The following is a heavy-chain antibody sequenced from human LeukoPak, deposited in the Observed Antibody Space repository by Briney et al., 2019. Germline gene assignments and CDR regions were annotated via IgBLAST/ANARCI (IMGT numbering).Heavy chain of an antibody. CDR1: GFTFSDYY. D-gene: IGHD4/OR15-4a*01. CDR3: ARERSFYGANLAVDY. V-gene: IGHV3-11*01. Sequence: GGSLRLSCAAPGFTFSDYYMSWIRQAPGKGLEWVSYISLSGSTIHYTDSVKGRFTISRDNARDSLFLQMNSLRAEDTAVYYCARERSFYGANLAVDYWGQGTLVTVSS. J-gene: IGHJ4*02. CDR2: ISLSGSTI.